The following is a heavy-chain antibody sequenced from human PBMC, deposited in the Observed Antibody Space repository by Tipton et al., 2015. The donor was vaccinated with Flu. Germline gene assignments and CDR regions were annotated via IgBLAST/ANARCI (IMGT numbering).Heavy chain of an antibody. V-gene: IGHV3-11*01. D-gene: IGHD2-21*02. Sequence: SLRLSCAASGFTFSDYYMSWIRQAPGKGLEWVSYLSSSSSTIYYADSVKGRFTISRDKAKNSLYLQMNSLRAEDTAVYYCASLGGGGDCPSASYFDYWGQGTLVTASS. CDR1: GFTFSDYY. CDR3: ASLGGGGDCPSASYFDY. J-gene: IGHJ4*02. CDR2: LSSSSSTI.